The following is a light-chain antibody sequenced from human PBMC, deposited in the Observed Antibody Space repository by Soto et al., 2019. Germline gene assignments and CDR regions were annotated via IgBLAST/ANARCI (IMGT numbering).Light chain of an antibody. CDR2: AAS. CDR3: QQLNSYPLT. J-gene: IGKJ5*01. V-gene: IGKV1-9*01. CDR1: QDISSF. Sequence: IQLTQSPSSLSASIGDRVTITCRASQDISSFLAWYQRKPGKAPKLLIYAASTLQSGVPSRFGGSGSGTDFTLTISSLQPEDFATYFCQQLNSYPLTFGQGTRLEI.